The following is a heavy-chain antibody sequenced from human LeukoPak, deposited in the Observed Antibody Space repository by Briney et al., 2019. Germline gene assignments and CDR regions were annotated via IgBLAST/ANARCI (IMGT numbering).Heavy chain of an antibody. V-gene: IGHV3-7*01. J-gene: IGHJ4*02. CDR1: GFTFSSYW. Sequence: GGSLRLSCAASGFTFSSYWMSWVRQAPGKGLEWVATIKQDGSKKDFVDSVKGRFTISRDNAKNSLYLQMNSLRAEDTALYYCARVGYYYHYWGQGTMVTVSS. CDR2: IKQDGSKK. CDR3: ARVGYYYHY. D-gene: IGHD3-22*01.